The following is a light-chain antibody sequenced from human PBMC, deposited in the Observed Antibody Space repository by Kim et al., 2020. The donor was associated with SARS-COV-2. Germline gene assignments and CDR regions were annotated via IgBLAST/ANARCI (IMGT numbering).Light chain of an antibody. J-gene: IGLJ3*02. V-gene: IGLV2-14*04. CDR3: SSHTTSSTWV. CDR2: DVS. CDR1: SSGVGAYDY. Sequence: GQSITISCTGTSSGVGAYDYVSWYQQHPDKAPKLIVYDVSKRPSGISLRFSGSKSGNTASLTISGLQAEDEADYYCSSHTTSSTWVFGGGTQLTVL.